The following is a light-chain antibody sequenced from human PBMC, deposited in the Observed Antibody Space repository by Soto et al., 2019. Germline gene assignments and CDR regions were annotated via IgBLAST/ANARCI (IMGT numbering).Light chain of an antibody. J-gene: IGLJ1*01. CDR1: SSDVGGYKY. V-gene: IGLV2-14*01. CDR3: TSYTSSITYV. Sequence: QSVLTQPASVSGSPGQSITISCTGTSSDVGGYKYVSWYQHHPGKAPKLMIYEVSNRPSGVSNRFSGSKSGNTASLTISGLQAEDEADYYCTSYTSSITYVFGTGTK. CDR2: EVS.